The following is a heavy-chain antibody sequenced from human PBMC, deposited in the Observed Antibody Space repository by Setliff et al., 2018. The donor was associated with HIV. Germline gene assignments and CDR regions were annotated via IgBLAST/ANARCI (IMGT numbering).Heavy chain of an antibody. D-gene: IGHD3-22*01. J-gene: IGHJ4*02. Sequence: PGGSLRLSCAASGFTFSNYAMSWVRQAPGEGLEWVSAILSTGERTCYADSVKGRCTSSRDTSKNTVYLQVNSLRAEDTAEYYCAKELAASGLGYFDSWGRGILVTVSS. CDR1: GFTFSNYA. CDR2: ILSTGERT. V-gene: IGHV3-23*01. CDR3: AKELAASGLGYFDS.